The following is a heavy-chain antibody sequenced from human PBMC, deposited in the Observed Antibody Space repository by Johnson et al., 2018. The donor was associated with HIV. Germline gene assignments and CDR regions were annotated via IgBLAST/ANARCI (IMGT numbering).Heavy chain of an antibody. CDR2: IWYDGSNK. D-gene: IGHD3-3*01. Sequence: QVQLVESGGGVVQPGRSLRLSCAASGFTFSSYGMHWVRQAPGTGLEWVAVIWYDGSNKYYADSVKGRFTIPRDNSKNTLYLQLNSLRAEDTAVYYCAKDSEVSGYQPDAFDIWGQGTMVTVSS. J-gene: IGHJ3*02. CDR3: AKDSEVSGYQPDAFDI. V-gene: IGHV3-33*06. CDR1: GFTFSSYG.